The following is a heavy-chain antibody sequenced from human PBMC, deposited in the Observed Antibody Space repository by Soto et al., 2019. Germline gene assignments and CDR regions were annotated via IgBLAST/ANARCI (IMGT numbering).Heavy chain of an antibody. CDR3: TTDQSAIFEVVIIFDV. CDR1: GCTFSNAW. Sequence: GESLRLSSAASGCTFSNAWLHWVRQAPGKALEWVGRIKSKTDGGTTDYAAPVKGRFTISRDDSKNTLYLQMNSLKTEDTAVYYCTTDQSAIFEVVIIFDVWGQGTTVTVCS. J-gene: IGHJ6*02. V-gene: IGHV3-15*07. D-gene: IGHD3-3*01. CDR2: IKSKTDGGTT.